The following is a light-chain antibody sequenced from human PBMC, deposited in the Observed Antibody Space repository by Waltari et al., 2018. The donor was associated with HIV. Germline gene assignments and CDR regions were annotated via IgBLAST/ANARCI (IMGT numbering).Light chain of an antibody. CDR1: SSNIGSKY. CDR3: AAWDDTLSVL. J-gene: IGLJ2*01. Sequence: QSVLTQPPSASGTPGQRVTISCSGSSSNIGSKYVYWYQKLPGSGPKLLSYRNNQRPSGVPDRFSGSKSGTSASLAISGLRSEDEADYYCAAWDDTLSVLFGGGTKLTVL. V-gene: IGLV1-47*01. CDR2: RNN.